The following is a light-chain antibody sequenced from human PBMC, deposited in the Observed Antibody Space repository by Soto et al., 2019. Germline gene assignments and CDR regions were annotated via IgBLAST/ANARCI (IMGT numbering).Light chain of an antibody. J-gene: IGKJ1*01. CDR3: QQFASSRWT. V-gene: IGKV3-20*01. CDR2: ASS. CDR1: QSVTNRY. Sequence: ESVLTQSPGTLSLSPGERATLSCRASQSVTNRYFAWYQQKPGQAPRLLIYASSSRATGVPDRFSGSASGTDFTLTITRLEPEDFAVYYCQQFASSRWTFGQGTKVDIK.